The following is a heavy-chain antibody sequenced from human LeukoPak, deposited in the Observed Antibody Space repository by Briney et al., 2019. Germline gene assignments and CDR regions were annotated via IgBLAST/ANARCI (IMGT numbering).Heavy chain of an antibody. J-gene: IGHJ4*02. CDR1: GFTFSSYG. CDR2: ISGSGGST. D-gene: IGHD6-13*01. V-gene: IGHV3-23*01. CDR3: AKWGDSYSSSWSYFDY. Sequence: AGGSLRLSCAASGFTFSSYGMSWVRQAPGRGLEWVSAISGSGGSTYYADSVKGRFTISRDNSKNTLYLQMNSLRAEDTAVYYCAKWGDSYSSSWSYFDYWGQGTLVTVSS.